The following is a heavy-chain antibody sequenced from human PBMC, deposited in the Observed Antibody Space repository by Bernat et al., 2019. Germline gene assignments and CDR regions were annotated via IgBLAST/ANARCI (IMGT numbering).Heavy chain of an antibody. D-gene: IGHD6-6*01. CDR3: ARGRYSSSYLYYYRDV. CDR2: INHSGST. J-gene: IGHJ6*03. CDR1: GGSFSGYY. Sequence: QVQLQQWGAGLLKPSETLSLTCAVYGGSFSGYYWSWIRQPPGKGLEWIGEINHSGSTNYNPSLKSRVTISVDTSKNQFSLKLSSVTAADTAVYYCARGRYSSSYLYYYRDVWGKGPTVTVTS. V-gene: IGHV4-34*01.